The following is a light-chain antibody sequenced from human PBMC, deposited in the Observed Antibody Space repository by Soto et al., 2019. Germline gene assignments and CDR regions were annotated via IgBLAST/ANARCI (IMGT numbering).Light chain of an antibody. J-gene: IGKJ5*01. CDR2: AAS. V-gene: IGKV1-39*01. CDR1: QSISNH. CDR3: QQSYSSSPIT. Sequence: IQMTQSPSSLSASVEDRVIITCRASQSISNHLNWYQQKPGKAPKLLIFAASSLQSGVPSRFSGSRSGTDFTLTINSLRPEDFASYYCQQSYSSSPITFGPGTRLEIK.